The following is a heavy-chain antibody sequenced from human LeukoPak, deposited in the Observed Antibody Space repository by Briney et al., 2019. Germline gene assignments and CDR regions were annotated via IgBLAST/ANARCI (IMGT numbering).Heavy chain of an antibody. Sequence: PSETLSLTCTVSGGSISSSSYYWGWIRQPPGKGLEWIGSIYYSGSTYYNPSLKSRVTISVDTSKNQFSLKLSSVTAADTAVYYCARRETGSSAAGPIDYWGQGTLVTVSS. D-gene: IGHD6-13*01. CDR2: IYYSGST. CDR1: GGSISSSSYY. J-gene: IGHJ4*02. CDR3: ARRETGSSAAGPIDY. V-gene: IGHV4-39*01.